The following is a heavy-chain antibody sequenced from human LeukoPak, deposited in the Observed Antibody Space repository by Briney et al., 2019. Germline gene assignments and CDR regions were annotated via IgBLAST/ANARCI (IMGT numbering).Heavy chain of an antibody. CDR1: GFTVSTYG. Sequence: GVSLRLSCAASGFTVSTYGMSWVLQAPGKGPEWVSGFSGSEDSAYYADSVKVRFTISRDNSKNTLYLQMNSLRAEDTAVYYCAKPLYNSGWYGGGDYWGQGTLVTVSS. CDR2: FSGSEDSA. D-gene: IGHD6-19*01. J-gene: IGHJ4*02. V-gene: IGHV3-23*01. CDR3: AKPLYNSGWYGGGDY.